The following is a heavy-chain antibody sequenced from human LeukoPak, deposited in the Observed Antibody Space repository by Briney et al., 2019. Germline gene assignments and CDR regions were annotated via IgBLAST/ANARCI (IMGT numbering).Heavy chain of an antibody. V-gene: IGHV4-59*01. CDR1: GSSISSYY. J-gene: IGHJ3*02. D-gene: IGHD1-26*01. CDR2: ISYSGTT. Sequence: PSETLSLTCTVSGSSISSYYWSWIRQPPGKGLEWIGYISYSGTTNYNPSLKSRLTISRDTSKNQFSLRLSSVTAADTAVYYCARDWESLSGSYYVFDIWGQGTMVTVSS. CDR3: ARDWESLSGSYYVFDI.